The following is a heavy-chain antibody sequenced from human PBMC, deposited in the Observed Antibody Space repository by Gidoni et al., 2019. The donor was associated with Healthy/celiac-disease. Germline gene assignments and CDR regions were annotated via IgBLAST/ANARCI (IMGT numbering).Heavy chain of an antibody. CDR1: GGSFSGYY. D-gene: IGHD4-4*01. V-gene: IGHV4-34*01. CDR2: INHSGST. Sequence: QVQLQQWGAGLLTPSETLSLTCAVYGGSFSGYYWRWIRQPPEKGLEWIGEINHSGSTNYNPSLNSRVTISVDTSKNQFSLKVSSVTAADTAVYYCARGSGNPSSHYCYGMDVWGQGTTVTVSS. CDR3: ARGSGNPSSHYCYGMDV. J-gene: IGHJ6*02.